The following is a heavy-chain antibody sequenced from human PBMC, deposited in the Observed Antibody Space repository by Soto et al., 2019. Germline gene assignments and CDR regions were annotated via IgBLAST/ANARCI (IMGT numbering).Heavy chain of an antibody. CDR1: GFPFSDYY. D-gene: IGHD2-15*01. J-gene: IGHJ5*02. Sequence: PGGSLRLSCAASGFPFSDYYMSWIRQAPGKGLEWISYISYSGSTIYYADSVKGRFTISRDNAKNSLYLLMNSLRADDTAVYYCAKYLHKAATHTNWFDPWGQGTLVTVSS. CDR2: ISYSGSTI. V-gene: IGHV3-11*01. CDR3: AKYLHKAATHTNWFDP.